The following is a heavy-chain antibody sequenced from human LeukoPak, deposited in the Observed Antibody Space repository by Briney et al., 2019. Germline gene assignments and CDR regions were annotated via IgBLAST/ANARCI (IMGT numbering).Heavy chain of an antibody. CDR3: ARAPTETTRLAAS. Sequence: GGSLRLSCAASGFSFSDYWMTWVRQAPGRGLKWVANTKQDGSERNYADSVKGRFTISRDNARNSLYLQMNTLRVEDTAVYYCARAPTETTRLAASWGQGTLVTVSS. CDR2: TKQDGSER. D-gene: IGHD4-17*01. J-gene: IGHJ4*02. V-gene: IGHV3-7*03. CDR1: GFSFSDYW.